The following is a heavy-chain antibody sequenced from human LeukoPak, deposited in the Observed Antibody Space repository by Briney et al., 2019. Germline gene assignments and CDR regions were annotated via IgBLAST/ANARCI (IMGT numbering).Heavy chain of an antibody. V-gene: IGHV1-18*04. D-gene: IGHD2-2*01. CDR1: GYTFTSYG. CDR2: ISAYNGNT. J-gene: IGHJ4*02. CDR3: AREGSCSSTSCFDY. Sequence: GASVKVSCKASGYTFTSYGISWVRQAPGRGLEWMGWISAYNGNTNYAQKLQGRVTMTTDTSTSTAYMELRSLRSDDTAVYYCAREGSCSSTSCFDYWGQGTLVTVSS.